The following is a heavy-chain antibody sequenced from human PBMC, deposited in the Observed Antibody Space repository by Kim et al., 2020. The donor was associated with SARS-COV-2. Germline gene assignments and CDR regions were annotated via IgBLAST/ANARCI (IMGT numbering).Heavy chain of an antibody. J-gene: IGHJ4*02. CDR2: FYSGGST. D-gene: IGHD1-26*01. CDR1: GFTVSSNY. CDR3: ARERSGSYYGGFDY. Sequence: GGSLRLSCAASGFTVSSNYMSWVRQAPGKGLEWVSVFYSGGSTYYADSVKGRFTISRDNSKNTLYLQMNSLRAEDTAVYYCARERSGSYYGGFDYWGQGTLVTVSS. V-gene: IGHV3-53*01.